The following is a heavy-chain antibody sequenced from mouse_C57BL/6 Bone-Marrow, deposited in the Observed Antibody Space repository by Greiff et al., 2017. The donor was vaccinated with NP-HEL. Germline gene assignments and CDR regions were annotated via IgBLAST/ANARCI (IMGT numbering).Heavy chain of an antibody. CDR1: GYTFTDYE. CDR2: IDPETGGT. Sequence: VQLQESGAELVRPGASVTLSCKASGYTFTDYEMHWVKQTPVHGLEWIGAIDPETGGTAYNQKFKGKATLTADKSSSTAYMELRSLTSEDSAVYYCTRVYGSSHYWYFDVWGTGTTVTVSS. CDR3: TRVYGSSHYWYFDV. V-gene: IGHV1-15*01. J-gene: IGHJ1*03. D-gene: IGHD1-1*01.